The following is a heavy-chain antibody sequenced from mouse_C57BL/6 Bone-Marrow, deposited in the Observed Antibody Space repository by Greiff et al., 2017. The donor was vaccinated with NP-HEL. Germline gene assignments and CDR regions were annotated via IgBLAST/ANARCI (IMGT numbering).Heavy chain of an antibody. Sequence: QVQLKQPGAELVKPGASVKLSCKASGYTFTSYWMHWVKQRPGQGLEWIGMIHPNSGSTNYNEKFKSKATLTVDKSSSTAYMQLSSLTSEDSAVYYCAREKLGRRGDYWGQGTTLTVSS. CDR1: GYTFTSYW. V-gene: IGHV1-64*01. J-gene: IGHJ2*01. CDR3: AREKLGRRGDY. CDR2: IHPNSGST. D-gene: IGHD4-1*01.